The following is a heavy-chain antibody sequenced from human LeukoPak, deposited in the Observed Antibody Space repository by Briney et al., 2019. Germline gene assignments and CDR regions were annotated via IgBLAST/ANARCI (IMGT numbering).Heavy chain of an antibody. CDR1: GGSISSGSYY. D-gene: IGHD3-22*01. V-gene: IGHV4-61*02. CDR2: IYTSGST. Sequence: SQTLSLTCTVSGGSISSGSYYWSWLRQPAGTGLEWIRRIYTSGSTNYNPSLKSRVTISVDTSKNQFSLKLSSVTAADTAVYYCARDHYDSSGYYYWFDPWGQGTLVTVSS. CDR3: ARDHYDSSGYYYWFDP. J-gene: IGHJ5*02.